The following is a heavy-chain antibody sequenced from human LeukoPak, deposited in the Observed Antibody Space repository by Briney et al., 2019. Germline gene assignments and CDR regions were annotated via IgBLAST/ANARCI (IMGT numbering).Heavy chain of an antibody. CDR3: ARSGTTGFDY. CDR2: ISSSSSYI. D-gene: IGHD1-7*01. J-gene: IGHJ4*02. V-gene: IGHV3-21*01. Sequence: GGSLRLSCAASGFTFRSYAMNWVRQAPGKGLEWVSSISSSSSYIYYADSVKGRFTISRDNAKNSLYLQMNSLRAEDTAVYYCARSGTTGFDYWGQGTLVTVSS. CDR1: GFTFRSYA.